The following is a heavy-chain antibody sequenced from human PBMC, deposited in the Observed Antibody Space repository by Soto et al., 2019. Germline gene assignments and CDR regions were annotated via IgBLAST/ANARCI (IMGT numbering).Heavy chain of an antibody. D-gene: IGHD3-22*01. CDR1: GYTFTSYG. Sequence: QVQLVQSGAEVKKPGASVKVSCKASGYTFTSYGISWVRQAPGQGLEWMGWISAYNGNTNYAQKLQGRVTMTTDTSXSXXYMELRSLRSDDTAVYYCARDEYYDSSGEAWYFDLWGRGTLVTVSS. CDR3: ARDEYYDSSGEAWYFDL. V-gene: IGHV1-18*01. J-gene: IGHJ2*01. CDR2: ISAYNGNT.